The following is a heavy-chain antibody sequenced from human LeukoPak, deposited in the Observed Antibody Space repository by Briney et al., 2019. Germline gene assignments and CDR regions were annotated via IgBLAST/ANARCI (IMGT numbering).Heavy chain of an antibody. CDR1: GGSFSGYF. V-gene: IGHV4-34*01. D-gene: IGHD6-13*01. CDR2: ISHRGSA. CDR3: VSRAGYSSNWYSPPSYYFDT. Sequence: KPSEALSLTCAVSGGSFSGYFWTWIRQPPGKGLQWIGEISHRGSATYNPSLKSRVTMSVDTSKSHFSLNVKSVTAADTAVYYCVSRAGYSSNWYSPPSYYFDTWGQGTLATVSS. J-gene: IGHJ4*02.